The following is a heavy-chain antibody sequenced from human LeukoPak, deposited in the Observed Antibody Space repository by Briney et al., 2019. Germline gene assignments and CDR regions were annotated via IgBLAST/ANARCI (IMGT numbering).Heavy chain of an antibody. Sequence: GGSLRLSCAASGFTFDDYAMHWVRQAPGKGLEWVSGISWNSGSIGYADSVKGRFTISRDNAKSSLYLQMNSLRAEDTALYYCAKDISGSYYGHFDYWGQGTLVTVSS. CDR2: ISWNSGSI. D-gene: IGHD1-26*01. V-gene: IGHV3-9*01. CDR1: GFTFDDYA. CDR3: AKDISGSYYGHFDY. J-gene: IGHJ4*02.